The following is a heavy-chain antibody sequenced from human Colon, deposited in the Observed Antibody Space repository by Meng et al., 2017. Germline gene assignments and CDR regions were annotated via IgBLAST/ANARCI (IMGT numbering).Heavy chain of an antibody. J-gene: IGHJ4*02. D-gene: IGHD3-16*01. V-gene: IGHV4-61*08. CDR3: ARDYWGSLDF. CDR2: ARIDYANT. Sequence: VQLQEAGPALVRPSETLSLICAVSGAAVRSPDHQWGWVRQPPGKGLEWIGYARIDYANTNYNPSLKSRVNVSLDTSKNQFSLNVRSVTAADTAVYYCARDYWGSLDFWGQGILVTVSS. CDR1: GAAVRSPDHQ.